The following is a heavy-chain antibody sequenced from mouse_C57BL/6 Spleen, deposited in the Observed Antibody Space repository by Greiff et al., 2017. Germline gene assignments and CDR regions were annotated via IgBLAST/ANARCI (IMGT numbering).Heavy chain of an antibody. J-gene: IGHJ1*03. CDR3: ARAANYYGSSSWYFDV. CDR2: ISYSGST. V-gene: IGHV3-8*01. CDR1: GYSITSDY. Sequence: EVKLVESGPGLAKPSQTLSLTCSVTGYSITSDYWNWIRTFPGNKLEYMGYISYSGSTYYNPSLKSRISITRDTSKNQYYLQLNSVTTEDTATYYCARAANYYGSSSWYFDVWGTGTTVTVSS. D-gene: IGHD1-1*01.